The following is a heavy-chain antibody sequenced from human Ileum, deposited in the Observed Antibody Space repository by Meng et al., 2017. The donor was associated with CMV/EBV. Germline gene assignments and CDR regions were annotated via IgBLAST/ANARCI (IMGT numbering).Heavy chain of an antibody. V-gene: IGHV3-21*01. Sequence: GGSLRLSCAASGFTLSTYSMSWVRQAPGKGLEWVSSISDATSYTYYGDSVKGRFTISRDSAKNSLYLQLDSLRADDTAVYYCASGSVTWSGQWRYYFDYWGQGTLVTVSS. J-gene: IGHJ4*02. D-gene: IGHD3-3*01. CDR2: ISDATSYT. CDR3: ASGSVTWSGQWRYYFDY. CDR1: GFTLSTYS.